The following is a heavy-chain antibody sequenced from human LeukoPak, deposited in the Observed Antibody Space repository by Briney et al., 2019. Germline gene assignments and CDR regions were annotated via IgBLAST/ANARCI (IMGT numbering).Heavy chain of an antibody. D-gene: IGHD2-2*02. V-gene: IGHV3-30*02. Sequence: GGALRLFCAAAGFTFSSYGMYWGRQAPGKGGGGVGFLWYDGSNKYYADSVKGRFTISRDNSKNTLYLQMNSLRAEDTAVYYCAKDPACSSTSCYRFGTYYYYMDVWGKGTTVTVSS. CDR2: LWYDGSNK. CDR3: AKDPACSSTSCYRFGTYYYYMDV. CDR1: GFTFSSYG. J-gene: IGHJ6*03.